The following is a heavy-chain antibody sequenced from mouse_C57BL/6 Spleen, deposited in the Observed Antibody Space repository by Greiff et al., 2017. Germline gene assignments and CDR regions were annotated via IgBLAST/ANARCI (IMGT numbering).Heavy chain of an antibody. CDR1: GFTFSDYY. CDR2: ISNGGGST. Sequence: EVMLVESGGGLVQPGGSLKLSCAASGFTFSDYYMYWVRQTPEKRLEWVAYISNGGGSTYYPDTVKGRFTISRDNAKNTLYLQMSRLKSEDTAMYYCARHYCGSSYWYFDVWGTGTTVTVSS. V-gene: IGHV5-12*01. D-gene: IGHD1-1*01. J-gene: IGHJ1*03. CDR3: ARHYCGSSYWYFDV.